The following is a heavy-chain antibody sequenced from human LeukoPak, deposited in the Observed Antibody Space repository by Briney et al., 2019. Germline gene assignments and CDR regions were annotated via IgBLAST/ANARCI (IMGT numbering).Heavy chain of an antibody. J-gene: IGHJ4*02. Sequence: GGSLRLSCAASGFSFSTYSMNWVRQAPGKGLEWVSSISSRSDYIYYADSVKGRFTISRDNAKNSLYLQMNSLRAEDTAVYYCARDSYSSTCGYWGQGTLVTVSS. CDR2: ISSRSDYI. V-gene: IGHV3-21*01. D-gene: IGHD6-13*01. CDR1: GFSFSTYS. CDR3: ARDSYSSTCGY.